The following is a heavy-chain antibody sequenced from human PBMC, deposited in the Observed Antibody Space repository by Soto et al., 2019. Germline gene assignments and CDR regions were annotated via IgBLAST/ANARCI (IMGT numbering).Heavy chain of an antibody. V-gene: IGHV1-18*01. J-gene: IGHJ5*02. CDR3: ARDDHDYYGSGSYYNWFDP. CDR2: ISAYNGNT. D-gene: IGHD3-10*01. CDR1: GYTFTSYG. Sequence: ASVKVSCKASGYTFTSYGISWVRQAPGQGLEWMGWISAYNGNTNYAQKLQGRVTMTTDTSTSTAYMELRSLRSDDTAVYYCARDDHDYYGSGSYYNWFDPWGQGTLVTVSS.